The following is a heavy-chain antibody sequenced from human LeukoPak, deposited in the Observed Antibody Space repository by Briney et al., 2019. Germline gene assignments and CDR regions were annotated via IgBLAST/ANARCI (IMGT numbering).Heavy chain of an antibody. D-gene: IGHD6-19*01. CDR1: GFTFSNHG. CDR3: ARDFQWRPFDY. CDR2: IWNDGSNK. Sequence: GKSLRLSCEASGFTFSNHGMHWVRQAPGKGLEWVALIWNDGSNKYYGDSVKGRFTIARDNTNNTIHLHMNSLRAEDTAMCYCARDFQWRPFDYWGQGTLVTVSS. V-gene: IGHV3-33*01. J-gene: IGHJ4*02.